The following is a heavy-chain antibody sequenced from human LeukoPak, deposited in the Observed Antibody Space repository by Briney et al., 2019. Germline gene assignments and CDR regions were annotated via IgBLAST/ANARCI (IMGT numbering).Heavy chain of an antibody. V-gene: IGHV4-30-4*01. CDR2: IYYSGST. CDR3: ARATYYYDSSGYFPCCAVGAFGI. Sequence: SETLSLTCTVSGGSISSGDYYWSWIRQPPGKGLEWIGYIYYSGSTYYNPSLKSRVTISVDTSKNQFSLKLSSVTAADTAVYYCARATYYYDSSGYFPCCAVGAFGIWGQGTMVTVSS. CDR1: GGSISSGDYY. D-gene: IGHD3-22*01. J-gene: IGHJ3*02.